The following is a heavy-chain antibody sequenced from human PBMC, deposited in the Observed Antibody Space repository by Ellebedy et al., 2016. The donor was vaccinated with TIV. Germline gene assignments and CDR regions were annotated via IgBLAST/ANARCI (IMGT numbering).Heavy chain of an antibody. D-gene: IGHD4-17*01. CDR3: ARLPYDYGDYQPRYGMDV. CDR1: GYSFTSYW. V-gene: IGHV5-10-1*01. Sequence: GESLKISCKGSGYSFTSYWISWVRQMPGKGLEWMGRIDPSDSYTNYSPSFQGHVTISADKSISTAYLQWSSLKASDTAMYYCARLPYDYGDYQPRYGMDVWGQGTTVTVSS. J-gene: IGHJ6*02. CDR2: IDPSDSYT.